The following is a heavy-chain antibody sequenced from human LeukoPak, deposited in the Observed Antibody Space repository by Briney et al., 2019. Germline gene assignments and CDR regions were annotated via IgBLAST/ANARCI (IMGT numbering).Heavy chain of an antibody. D-gene: IGHD3-3*01. V-gene: IGHV1-18*01. CDR3: ASRRTYYDFWSGYYEVVYCYYGMDV. CDR1: GYTFTSYG. CDR2: ISAYNGNT. J-gene: IGHJ6*02. Sequence: GASVKVSCKASGYTFTSYGISWVRQAPGQGLEWMGWISAYNGNTNYAQKLQGRVTMTTDTSTSTAYMELRSLRSDDTAVYYCASRRTYYDFWSGYYEVVYCYYGMDVWGQGTTVTVSS.